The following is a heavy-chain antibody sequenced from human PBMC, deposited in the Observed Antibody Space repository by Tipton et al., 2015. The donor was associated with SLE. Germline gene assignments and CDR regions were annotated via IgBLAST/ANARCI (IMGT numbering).Heavy chain of an antibody. CDR2: INHSGST. Sequence: TLSLTCAVYGGSFSGYYWSWIRQPPGKGLEWIGEINHSGSTNYNPSLKSRVTISVDTSKNQFSLKLSSVTAADTAVYYCARDSSGWYVPLDYWGQGTLVTVSS. V-gene: IGHV4-34*01. CDR3: ARDSSGWYVPLDY. CDR1: GGSFSGYY. J-gene: IGHJ4*02. D-gene: IGHD6-19*01.